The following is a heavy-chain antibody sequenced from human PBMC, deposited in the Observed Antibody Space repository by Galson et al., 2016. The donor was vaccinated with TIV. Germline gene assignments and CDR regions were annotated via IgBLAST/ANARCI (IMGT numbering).Heavy chain of an antibody. V-gene: IGHV3-30*04. D-gene: IGHD2-21*02. CDR3: ARVRDSYYFDS. Sequence: SLRLSCAASGFTFSSYGFHWVRQAPGKGLEWVSFISYDGSDQYYADSVKGRFTISRDKSKNTLHLQMRSLRAEDTALYYCARVRDSYYFDSWGQGTLVTVSS. CDR1: GFTFSSYG. J-gene: IGHJ4*02. CDR2: ISYDGSDQ.